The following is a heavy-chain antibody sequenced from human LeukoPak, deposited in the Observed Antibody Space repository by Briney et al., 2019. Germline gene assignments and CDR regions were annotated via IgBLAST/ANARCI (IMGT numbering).Heavy chain of an antibody. D-gene: IGHD6-13*01. V-gene: IGHV4-59*08. J-gene: IGHJ5*02. CDR2: IYYSGST. Sequence: SETLSLTCTVSGGSISSYYWSWIRQPPGKGLEWIGYIYYSGSTNYNPSLKSRVTISVDTSKNQFSLKLSSVTAADTAVYYCARGAVAAAGLNWFDPWGQGTLVTVSS. CDR3: ARGAVAAAGLNWFDP. CDR1: GGSISSYY.